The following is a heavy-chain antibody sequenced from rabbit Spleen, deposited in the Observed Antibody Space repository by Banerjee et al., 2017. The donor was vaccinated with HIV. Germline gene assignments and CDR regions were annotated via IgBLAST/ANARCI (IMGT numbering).Heavy chain of an antibody. V-gene: IGHV1S45*01. D-gene: IGHD1-1*01. J-gene: IGHJ6*01. CDR2: IYAGSSGSA. Sequence: QEQLVESGGGLVQPEGSLTLTCTASGFSFSGGYYMCWGRPAPGKGLEWIACIYAGSSGSAYYASWAKGRFTISKTSSTTVTLQMTSLTAADTATYFCARDLPGVIGWNFCLWGPGTLVTVS. CDR1: GFSFSGGYY. CDR3: ARDLPGVIGWNFCL.